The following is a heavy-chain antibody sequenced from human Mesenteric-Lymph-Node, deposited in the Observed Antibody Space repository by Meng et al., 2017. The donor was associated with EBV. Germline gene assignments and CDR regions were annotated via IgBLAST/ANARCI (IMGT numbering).Heavy chain of an antibody. CDR1: GRSLSGYS. J-gene: IGHJ4*02. Sequence: VQAQQGGAGLLKPSETLSLTCAVYGRSLSGYSWSWIRQPPGKGLEWIGEINHSGSTNYNPSLKSRVTISVDTSKNQFSLKLSSVTAADTAVYYCARYSASSGYYNDWGQGTLVTVSS. V-gene: IGHV4-34*01. D-gene: IGHD3-22*01. CDR2: INHSGST. CDR3: ARYSASSGYYND.